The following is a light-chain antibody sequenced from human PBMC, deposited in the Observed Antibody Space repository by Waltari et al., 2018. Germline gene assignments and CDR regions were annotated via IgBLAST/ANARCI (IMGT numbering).Light chain of an antibody. V-gene: IGKV1-17*01. CDR3: LQHNGYPLT. CDR1: QGISSY. CDR2: AAT. J-gene: IGKJ4*01. Sequence: DIQMTQSPSSMSASVGDTVTTTCRASQGISSYVSWFQQKPGKAPKLLIYAATTLQSGVPSRFSGSGSGTEFTLSISSLQPEDFATYYCLQHNGYPLTFGGGTKVEIK.